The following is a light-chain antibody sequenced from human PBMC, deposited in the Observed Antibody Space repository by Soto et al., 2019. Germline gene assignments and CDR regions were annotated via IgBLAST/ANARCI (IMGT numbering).Light chain of an antibody. CDR2: AAS. V-gene: IGKV1-5*01. Sequence: DIQSTQSPSTLSASVGDRVTITYRASQTISTWLAWYQQKPGKAPNLLIYAASSLRSGVPSSFSGSGSGTHFTLTINSLQAEDSATYVCLQDYTHPWTVGQGTKGEI. CDR1: QTISTW. CDR3: LQDYTHPWT. J-gene: IGKJ1*01.